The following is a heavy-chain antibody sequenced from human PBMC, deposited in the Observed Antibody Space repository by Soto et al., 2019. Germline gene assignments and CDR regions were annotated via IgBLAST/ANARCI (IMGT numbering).Heavy chain of an antibody. Sequence: QVQLQQWGAGLLKPSETLSLTCAVYGGSFSGYYWSWIRQPPGKGLEWIGEINHSGSTNYNPSLKSRVTISVDTSKHQFSLKLSSVTAADTAVYYCARAQYSSSWYPNYGMAVWGQGTTVTVSS. V-gene: IGHV4-34*01. CDR2: INHSGST. D-gene: IGHD6-13*01. CDR1: GGSFSGYY. J-gene: IGHJ6*02. CDR3: ARAQYSSSWYPNYGMAV.